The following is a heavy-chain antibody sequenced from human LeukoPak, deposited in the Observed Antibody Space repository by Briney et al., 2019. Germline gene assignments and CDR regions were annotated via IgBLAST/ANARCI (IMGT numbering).Heavy chain of an antibody. CDR1: GGSISSYY. CDR3: ATVWRELGIYYFDN. CDR2: IYYSGST. V-gene: IGHV4-59*08. Sequence: KSSETLSLTCTVSGGSISSYYWSWIRQPPGKGLEWIGYIYYSGSTNYNPSLKSRVTISVDTSKNQFSLKLSSVTAADTAVYYCATVWRELGIYYFDNWGQGTLVTVSS. J-gene: IGHJ4*02. D-gene: IGHD7-27*01.